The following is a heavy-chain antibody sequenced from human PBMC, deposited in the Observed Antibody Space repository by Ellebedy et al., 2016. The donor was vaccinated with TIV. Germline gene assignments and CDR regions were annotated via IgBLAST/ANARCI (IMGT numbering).Heavy chain of an antibody. CDR1: GYTLTELS. Sequence: ASVKVSXXVSGYTLTELSMHWVRQAPGKGLEWMGGFDPEDGETIYAQKFQGRVTMTEDTSTDTAYMELSGLRSEDTAVYYCATNRVWFGELLPPDYWGQGTLVTVSS. CDR2: FDPEDGET. D-gene: IGHD3-10*01. CDR3: ATNRVWFGELLPPDY. J-gene: IGHJ4*02. V-gene: IGHV1-24*01.